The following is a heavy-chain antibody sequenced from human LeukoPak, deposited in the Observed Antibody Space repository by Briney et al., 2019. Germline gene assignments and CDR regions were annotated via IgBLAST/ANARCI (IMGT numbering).Heavy chain of an antibody. J-gene: IGHJ4*02. CDR2: IYHSGST. D-gene: IGHD5-18*01. CDR3: SMSRGYNFGQ. Sequence: SETLSLTCAVYGESFTGYSWNWIRQPPGKGLEWIGEIYHSGSTNYNPSLKSRVTISLDTSKKQFSLKLTSVTAADTAVYYCSMSRGYNFGQWGQGTLVTVSS. CDR1: GESFTGYS. V-gene: IGHV4-34*01.